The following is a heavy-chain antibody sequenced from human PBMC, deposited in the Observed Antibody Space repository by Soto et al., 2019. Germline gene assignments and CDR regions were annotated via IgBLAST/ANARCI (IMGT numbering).Heavy chain of an antibody. J-gene: IGHJ5*01. CDR2: IIPIFGTA. CDR1: GGTFNSYA. CDR3: ASASGGYCSGGSCYSDWFES. Sequence: QVQLVQSGAEVKKPGSSVKVSCKASGGTFNSYAIIWVRQAPGQGLEWMGGIIPIFGTANYVQKFQGRVTINADESTNTAYVELSRLRSEDTAAYYCASASGGYCSGGSCYSDWFESWGQGTLVTVSS. D-gene: IGHD2-15*01. V-gene: IGHV1-69*12.